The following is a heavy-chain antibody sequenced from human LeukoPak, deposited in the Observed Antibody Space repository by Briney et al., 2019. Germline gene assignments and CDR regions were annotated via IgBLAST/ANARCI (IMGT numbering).Heavy chain of an antibody. CDR2: FDPEDGET. V-gene: IGHV1-24*01. CDR3: ATLAGRDGMDV. Sequence: GASVKVSCKVSGYTLTELSMHWVRRAPGKGLEWMGGFDPEDGETIYAQKFQGRATMTEDTSTDTAYMELSSLRSEDTAVYYCATLAGRDGMDVWGKGTTVTVSS. CDR1: GYTLTELS. J-gene: IGHJ6*04. D-gene: IGHD3-3*02.